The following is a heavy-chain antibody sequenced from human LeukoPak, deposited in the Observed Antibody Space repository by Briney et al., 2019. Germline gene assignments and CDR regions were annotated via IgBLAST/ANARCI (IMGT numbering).Heavy chain of an antibody. CDR1: GFTVSSNY. CDR3: AELGITMIGGV. D-gene: IGHD3-10*02. CDR2: IYSGGST. J-gene: IGHJ6*03. Sequence: GGSLRLSCAASGFTVSSNYMSWVRQAPGKGLEWVSVIYSGGSTYYADSVKGRFTISRDNAKNSLYLQMNSLRAEDTAVYYCAELGITMIGGVWGKGTTVTI. V-gene: IGHV3-53*01.